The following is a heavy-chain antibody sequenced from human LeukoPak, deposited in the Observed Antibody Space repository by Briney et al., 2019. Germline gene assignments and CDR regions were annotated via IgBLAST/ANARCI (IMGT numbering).Heavy chain of an antibody. J-gene: IGHJ4*02. D-gene: IGHD3-22*01. Sequence: GGSLRLSCAASGFTFSISAMHWVRQAPGKGLEWVASITSDSSDIYYADSLQGRFTISRDNAKNSLYLQMNSLRAEDTALYYCALLRSGYYVDYWGQGALVTVSS. V-gene: IGHV3-21*01. CDR2: ITSDSSDI. CDR3: ALLRSGYYVDY. CDR1: GFTFSISA.